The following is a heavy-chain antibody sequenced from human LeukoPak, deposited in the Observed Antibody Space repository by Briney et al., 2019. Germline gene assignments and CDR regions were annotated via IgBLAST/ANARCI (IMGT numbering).Heavy chain of an antibody. J-gene: IGHJ4*02. CDR2: INHSGST. D-gene: IGHD2/OR15-2a*01. CDR1: GGSFSGYY. CDR3: ARGGLNKFDY. V-gene: IGHV4-34*01. Sequence: SETLSLTCAVFGGSFSGYYWTWIRQSPGKGLEWIGEINHSGSTNYIPSLKSRVTISVDTSKNQFSLKLSSVTAADTAVYYRARGGLNKFDYWGQGTLVTVSS.